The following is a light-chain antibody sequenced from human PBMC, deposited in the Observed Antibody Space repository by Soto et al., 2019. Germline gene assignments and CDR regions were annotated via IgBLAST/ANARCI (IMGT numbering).Light chain of an antibody. CDR3: QKYNSAPLT. CDR2: AAT. CDR1: QGISNY. J-gene: IGKJ4*01. Sequence: DIQMTQSPSSRSAYVGDRVTINCRASQGISNYLAWFQQKPGKVPKLLIYAATTLQSGVPSRFSGSGSGTEFTFTISSPQPEDFATYYCQKYNSAPLTFGGGTKVEIK. V-gene: IGKV1-27*01.